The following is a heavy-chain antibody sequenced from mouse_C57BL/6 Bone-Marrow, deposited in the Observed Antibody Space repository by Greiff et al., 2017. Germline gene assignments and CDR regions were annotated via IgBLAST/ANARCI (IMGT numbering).Heavy chain of an antibody. J-gene: IGHJ2*01. CDR1: GYTFTNYW. CDR3: ARGYYGSSPCLDY. V-gene: IGHV1-63*01. CDR2: IYPGGGYT. D-gene: IGHD1-1*01. Sequence: VQLQQSGAELVRPGTSVKMSCKASGYTFTNYWIGWAKQRPGHGLEWIGDIYPGGGYTNYNEKFKGKATLTADKSSSTAYMQFSSLTSEDSAIYYCARGYYGSSPCLDYWGQGTTLTVSS.